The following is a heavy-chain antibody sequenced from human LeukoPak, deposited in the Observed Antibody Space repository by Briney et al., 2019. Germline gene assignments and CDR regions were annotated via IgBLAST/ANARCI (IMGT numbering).Heavy chain of an antibody. D-gene: IGHD3-22*01. J-gene: IGHJ4*02. Sequence: ASVKVSCKASGYSFTNYDINWVRQATGQGLEWMGWMNPNSGNTAYAQKFQGRVTMTRNTSISTAYMELSSLKSEDTAVYFCARADYDTSASTRKQIDYWGQGALVTVSS. CDR1: GYSFTNYD. V-gene: IGHV1-8*01. CDR3: ARADYDTSASTRKQIDY. CDR2: MNPNSGNT.